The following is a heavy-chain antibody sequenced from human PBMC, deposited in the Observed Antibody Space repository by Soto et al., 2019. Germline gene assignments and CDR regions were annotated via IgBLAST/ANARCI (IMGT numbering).Heavy chain of an antibody. V-gene: IGHV4-34*01. J-gene: IGHJ6*02. CDR1: GGSFSGYY. CDR2: INNSGST. D-gene: IGHD3-3*01. CDR3: ARGRGFGLGFYYYYGMDV. Sequence: PSETLSLTCSVYGGSFSGYYWSWFRPAPGKGLEWIGEINNSGSTNYNPSLKSRVTISVDTSKNQFSLKLSSVTAADTAVYYCARGRGFGLGFYYYYGMDVWGQGTTVTVSS.